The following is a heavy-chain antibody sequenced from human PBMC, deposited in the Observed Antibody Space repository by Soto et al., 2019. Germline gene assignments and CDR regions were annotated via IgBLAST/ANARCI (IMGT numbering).Heavy chain of an antibody. J-gene: IGHJ4*02. CDR1: GGSISTYY. CDR2: INYSGSS. Sequence: QVQLQESGPGLVKPSETLSLTCTVSGGSISTYYWSWIRQPPGKGLEWIGYINYSGSSNYNPSLKSRVTISVDTSKNQFSLKLSSVTAADAAVYYCASSSTGTYRKFDYWGQGTLVTVSS. CDR3: ASSSTGTYRKFDY. V-gene: IGHV4-59*08. D-gene: IGHD1-1*01.